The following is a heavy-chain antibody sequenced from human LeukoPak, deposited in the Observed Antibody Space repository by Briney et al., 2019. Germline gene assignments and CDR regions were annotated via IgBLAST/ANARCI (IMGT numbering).Heavy chain of an antibody. J-gene: IGHJ4*02. V-gene: IGHV3-30*04. CDR2: ISYGGHNK. Sequence: GRSLRLSCTASGFSFTNYALHWVRQAPGKGLDWVAAISYGGHNKYYADSVKGRFTISRDNSRDTLYLQMNSLRAEDTALYYCARDRGSDADYYAPGTYYSWGRGTLVTISS. CDR1: GFSFTNYA. CDR3: ARDRGSDADYYAPGTYYS. D-gene: IGHD3-10*01.